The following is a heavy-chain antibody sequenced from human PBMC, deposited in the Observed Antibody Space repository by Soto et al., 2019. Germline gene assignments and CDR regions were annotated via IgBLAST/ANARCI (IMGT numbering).Heavy chain of an antibody. Sequence: EVQLLESGGGLVQPGGSLRLSCAASGFTFSSYAMSWVRQAPGKGLEWVSAISGSGGSTYYADSVKGRFTISRDNSKNTLYLQMNSLRAEDTAVYYCANANTIYVFFDYWGQGTLVTVSS. V-gene: IGHV3-23*01. D-gene: IGHD3-16*01. CDR2: ISGSGGST. J-gene: IGHJ4*02. CDR1: GFTFSSYA. CDR3: ANANTIYVFFDY.